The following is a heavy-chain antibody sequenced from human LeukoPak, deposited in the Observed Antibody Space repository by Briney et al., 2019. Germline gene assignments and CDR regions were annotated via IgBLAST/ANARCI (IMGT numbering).Heavy chain of an antibody. V-gene: IGHV3-23*01. CDR3: AKDRGSSTD. Sequence: PGGTLRLSGAASGFTFSSYAMSWVRQAPGKGLGWVSAISGSGGSTYYADSVKGRFTISRDNSKNTLYLQMNSLRAEDTAVYYCAKDRGSSTDWGQGTLVTVSS. CDR2: ISGSGGST. D-gene: IGHD6-6*01. J-gene: IGHJ4*02. CDR1: GFTFSSYA.